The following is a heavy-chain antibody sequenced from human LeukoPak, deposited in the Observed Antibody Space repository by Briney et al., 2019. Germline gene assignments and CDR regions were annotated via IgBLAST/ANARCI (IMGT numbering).Heavy chain of an antibody. CDR2: IYYSGST. CDR1: GGSISSHY. V-gene: IGHV4-59*11. Sequence: SETLSLTCTVSGGSISSHYWSWIRRPPGKGLEWIGYIYYSGSTNYNPSLKSRVTISVDTSKNQFSLKLSSVTAADTAVYYCARGYCSSTSCYNAFDIWGQGTMVTVSS. CDR3: ARGYCSSTSCYNAFDI. D-gene: IGHD2-2*02. J-gene: IGHJ3*02.